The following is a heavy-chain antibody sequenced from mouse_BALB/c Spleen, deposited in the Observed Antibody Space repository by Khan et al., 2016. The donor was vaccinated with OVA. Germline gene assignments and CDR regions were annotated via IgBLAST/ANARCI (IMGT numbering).Heavy chain of an antibody. CDR1: GYTFTDYS. Sequence: VQLQESGPELVRHGVSVKISCKGSGYTFTDYSMHWVKQSHAKSLEWIGVISTDSVNTNYNQKFKGKATLTVDKSSSTAYMELARMTSEDSAIYYCAIRDDFDYWGQGTTLTVSS. CDR2: ISTDSVNT. J-gene: IGHJ2*01. V-gene: IGHV1S137*01. CDR3: AIRDDFDY. D-gene: IGHD3-3*01.